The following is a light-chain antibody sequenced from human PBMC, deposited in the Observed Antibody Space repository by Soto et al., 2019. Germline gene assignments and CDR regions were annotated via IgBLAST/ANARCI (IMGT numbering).Light chain of an antibody. CDR2: GTS. V-gene: IGKV3-20*01. J-gene: IGKJ2*01. CDR1: QSVSSGH. CDR3: QQYVNSVYT. Sequence: EIVLTQAPGTLSLSPGERATLSCRASQSVSSGHLAWYQQKHGQAPRLLIYGTSYRATDIPDRFSGSGSGTDFTLTISRLEHEYFAVYYCQQYVNSVYTFGQGTKLEIK.